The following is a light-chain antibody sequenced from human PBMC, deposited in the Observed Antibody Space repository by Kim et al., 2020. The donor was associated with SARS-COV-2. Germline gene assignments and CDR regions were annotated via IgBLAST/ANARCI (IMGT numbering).Light chain of an antibody. CDR3: QQYNNWPLT. Sequence: EIVMTQSPVTLSVSPGERATLSCRASQSVGNNLAWYQQKPGQAPRLLIYAASTRATGLPARFSGSGSGTEFTLTISSLHSEDFALYYCQQYNNWPLTFGGGTKLEIK. CDR1: QSVGNN. CDR2: AAS. V-gene: IGKV3-15*01. J-gene: IGKJ4*01.